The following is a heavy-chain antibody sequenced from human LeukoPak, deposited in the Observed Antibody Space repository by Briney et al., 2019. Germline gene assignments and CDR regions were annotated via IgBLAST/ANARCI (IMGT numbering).Heavy chain of an antibody. CDR2: ISGSGGSS. J-gene: IGHJ1*01. D-gene: IGHD6-25*01. Sequence: GGSLRLSCGGSGFTFSNYAMIWVRQAPGKGLEWVSGISGSGGSSFYADSVKGRFTISRDNSKNTVYLQMNSLTAADTAVYYCAKRADFPQRYFQHWGQGTLVTVSS. CDR3: AKRADFPQRYFQH. V-gene: IGHV3-23*01. CDR1: GFTFSNYA.